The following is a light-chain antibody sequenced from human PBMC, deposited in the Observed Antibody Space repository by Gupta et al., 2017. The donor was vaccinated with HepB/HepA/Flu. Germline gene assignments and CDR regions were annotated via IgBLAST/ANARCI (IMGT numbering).Light chain of an antibody. J-gene: IGLJ1*01. CDR2: SNN. V-gene: IGLV1-44*01. Sequence: QSVLTQPPSASGTPGQRVTISCSGSSSNIGSNTVNWYQQLPGTAPKLLIYSNNQRPSGVPGRFPGSKSGTSASLAISGLQSEDEADYYCAAWDDSLNGYVFGTGTKVTVL. CDR1: SSNIGSNT. CDR3: AAWDDSLNGYV.